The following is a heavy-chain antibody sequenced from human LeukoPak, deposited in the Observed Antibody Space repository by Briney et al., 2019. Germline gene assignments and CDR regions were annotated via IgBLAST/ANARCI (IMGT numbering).Heavy chain of an antibody. Sequence: SETLSLTCTVSGGSISSYYWSWIRQPPGKGLEWIGYIYYSGSTNYNPSLKSRVTISVDTSKNQFSLKLSSVTAADTAVYYCARLDYYGSGSPFDYWGQGTLVTVSS. D-gene: IGHD3-10*01. CDR1: GGSISSYY. J-gene: IGHJ4*02. CDR2: IYYSGST. CDR3: ARLDYYGSGSPFDY. V-gene: IGHV4-59*08.